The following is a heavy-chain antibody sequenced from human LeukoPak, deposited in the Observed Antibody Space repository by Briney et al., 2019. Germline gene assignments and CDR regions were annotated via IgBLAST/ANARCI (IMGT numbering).Heavy chain of an antibody. V-gene: IGHV3-48*01. CDR1: GFTFSSYS. CDR3: AAGYSGGLYGIDY. J-gene: IGHJ4*02. CDR2: ITGSGSNI. Sequence: GGSLRLSCAASGFTFSSYSMNWVRQAPGKGLEWVSYITGSGSNIYYAESVKGRFTVSRDNAKNSLYLQMNSLRAEDTAVYYCAAGYSGGLYGIDYWGQGTLVTVSS. D-gene: IGHD6-19*01.